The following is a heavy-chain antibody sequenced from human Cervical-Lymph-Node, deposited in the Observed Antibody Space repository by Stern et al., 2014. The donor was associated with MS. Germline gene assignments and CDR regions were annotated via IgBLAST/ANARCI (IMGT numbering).Heavy chain of an antibody. J-gene: IGHJ4*02. Sequence: VQLVESGAEVKRPGASVKVSCKASGYTFTNYYIHWVRPAPGQGLEWMGWIDPNSGDPNYAQKSQGRVTMTRDTSISTAYMELSRLTSDDTAVYYCARGRGDARPYYFDYWGQGTLVTVSS. CDR2: IDPNSGDP. CDR3: ARGRGDARPYYFDY. V-gene: IGHV1-2*02. D-gene: IGHD4-17*01. CDR1: GYTFTNYY.